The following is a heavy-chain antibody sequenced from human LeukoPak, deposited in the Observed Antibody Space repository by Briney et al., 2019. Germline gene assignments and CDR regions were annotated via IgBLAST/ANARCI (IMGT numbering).Heavy chain of an antibody. CDR1: RYTFTGYY. V-gene: IGHV1-2*06. CDR3: ARGEEYSYGFNYFDY. CDR2: INPNSGGT. Sequence: ASVKVSCKASRYTFTGYYMHWVRQAPGQGLEWMGRINPNSGGTNYAQKFQGRVTMTRDTSISTAYMELSRLRSDDTAVYYCARGEEYSYGFNYFDYWGQGTLVTVSS. J-gene: IGHJ4*02. D-gene: IGHD5-18*01.